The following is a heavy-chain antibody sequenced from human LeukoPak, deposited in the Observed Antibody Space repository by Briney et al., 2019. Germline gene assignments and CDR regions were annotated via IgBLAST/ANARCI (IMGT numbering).Heavy chain of an antibody. CDR1: GFTFSSHG. V-gene: IGHV3-30*02. CDR3: AKDQPRAYFDS. D-gene: IGHD2-2*01. J-gene: IGHJ4*02. CDR2: VRPDGTTK. Sequence: GGSLRLSCAASGFTFSSHGMHWVRQAPGKGLEWVAFVRPDGTTKYYTDSVKGRFTISRDNSKNTMYLQMNSLRAEDTAVYYCAKDQPRAYFDSWGQGTLVTVSS.